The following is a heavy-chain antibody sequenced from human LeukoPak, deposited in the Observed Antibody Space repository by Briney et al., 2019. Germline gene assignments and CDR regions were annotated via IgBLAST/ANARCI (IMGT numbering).Heavy chain of an antibody. CDR3: ARDRWGLYGDYPSHYYYYGMDV. CDR2: IKQDGSEK. CDR1: GFTFSSYW. D-gene: IGHD4-17*01. Sequence: GGSLRLSCAASGFTFSSYWMSWVRQAPGKGLEWVANIKQDGSEKYYVDSVKGRFTISRDNAKNSLYLQMNSLRAEDTAVYYCARDRWGLYGDYPSHYYYYGMDVWGQGTTVTVSS. J-gene: IGHJ6*02. V-gene: IGHV3-7*01.